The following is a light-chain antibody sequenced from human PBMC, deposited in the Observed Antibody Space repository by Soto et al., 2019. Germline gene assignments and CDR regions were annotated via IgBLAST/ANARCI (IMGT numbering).Light chain of an antibody. CDR3: QQYGSSGT. J-gene: IGKJ1*01. CDR1: QNVENK. CDR2: GAS. Sequence: EIVMTQSPPTLSVSPGERATLSCRASQNVENKLAWYQQRPGQAPRLLIYGASNRATGIPDRFSGSGSGTDFTLTISRLEPEDFAVYYCQQYGSSGTFGQGTKVDIK. V-gene: IGKV3-20*01.